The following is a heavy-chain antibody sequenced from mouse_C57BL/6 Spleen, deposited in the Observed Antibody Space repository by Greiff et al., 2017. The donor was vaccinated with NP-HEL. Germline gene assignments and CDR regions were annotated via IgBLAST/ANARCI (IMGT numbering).Heavy chain of an antibody. J-gene: IGHJ4*01. CDR3: ARQDSSGENYAMDY. D-gene: IGHD3-2*02. CDR2: IWSDGST. Sequence: ESGPGLVAPSQSLSITCTVSGFSFTSYGVHWVRQPPGKGLEWLVVIWSDGSTTYNSALKSRLSISKDNSKSQVFLKMNSLQTDDTAMYYCARQDSSGENYAMDYWGQGTSVTVSS. V-gene: IGHV2-6-1*01. CDR1: GFSFTSYG.